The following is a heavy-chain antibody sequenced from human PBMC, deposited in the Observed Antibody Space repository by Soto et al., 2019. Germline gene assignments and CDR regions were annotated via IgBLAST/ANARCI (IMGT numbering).Heavy chain of an antibody. D-gene: IGHD2-21*02. CDR3: ARGVGRDGDDGGEFFYYMDV. CDR1: GFTFTNYA. J-gene: IGHJ6*03. V-gene: IGHV3-23*01. Sequence: GGSLRLSCAASGFTFTNYAMTWVRQAPGEGLEWVSVMSGTGGRTYYAESVKGRFTISRDNSKNTLYLQMNSPRVEDTATYYCARGVGRDGDDGGEFFYYMDVWGNGTTVTVSS. CDR2: MSGTGGRT.